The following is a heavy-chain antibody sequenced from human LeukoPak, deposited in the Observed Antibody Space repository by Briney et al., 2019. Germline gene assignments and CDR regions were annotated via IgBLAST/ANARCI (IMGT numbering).Heavy chain of an antibody. CDR1: GFTLSDYS. CDR3: ARCYYYDSSGYYSGVFDY. J-gene: IGHJ4*02. CDR2: IGGIGTYI. V-gene: IGHV3-21*01. D-gene: IGHD3-22*01. Sequence: GGSLRLACVASGFTLSDYSMNWVRQAPGKGLEWVSSIGGIGTYIYYADSVKGRFTISRDNAKNSVFLLMNTLRAEDTAVYYCARCYYYDSSGYYSGVFDYWGQGTLVTVSS.